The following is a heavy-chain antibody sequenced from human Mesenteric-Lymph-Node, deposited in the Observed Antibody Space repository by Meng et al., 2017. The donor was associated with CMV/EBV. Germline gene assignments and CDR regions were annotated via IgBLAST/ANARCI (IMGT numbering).Heavy chain of an antibody. CDR2: INPDNGGR. CDR3: ARDRPGGDDIWRGYHAPTGMDV. V-gene: IGHV1-2*02. CDR1: GYTFTDYY. J-gene: IGHJ6*02. D-gene: IGHD3-3*01. Sequence: ASVKVSCKASGYTFTDYYIHWVRHVPGQGLEWMAWINPDNGGRNFAQKFQARVTVTRDTSISTAYMELSRLRSDDTAVYYCARDRPGGDDIWRGYHAPTGMDVWGQGTTVTVSS.